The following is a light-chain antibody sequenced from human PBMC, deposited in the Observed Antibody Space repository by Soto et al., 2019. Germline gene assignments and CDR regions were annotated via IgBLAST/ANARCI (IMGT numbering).Light chain of an antibody. CDR2: EGT. CDR3: CSYAGSSTYV. Sequence: QSALTQPASVSGSPGQSITISCTGTSSDLGSYNLVSWYQQHPGKAPQLIIYEGTQWPSGVSNRFSASKSGNTASLTISGLQAEDEADYYCCSYAGSSTYVFGIGTKVTVL. V-gene: IGLV2-23*01. CDR1: SSDLGSYNL. J-gene: IGLJ1*01.